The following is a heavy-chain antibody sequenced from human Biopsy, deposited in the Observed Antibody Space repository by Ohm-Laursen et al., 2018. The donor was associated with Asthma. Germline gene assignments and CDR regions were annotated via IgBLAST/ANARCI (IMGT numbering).Heavy chain of an antibody. CDR3: ARAVDYSHYYGIDV. Sequence: ASVKVSCKTSGYTFNSASITWVRQAPGQGLEWMGWISVYNGNTKVAQKLQDRVTMITDTSTSTAYMELRSLRSDDTTVYFCARAVDYSHYYGIDVWGQGTTVTVS. CDR2: ISVYNGNT. D-gene: IGHD3-10*01. CDR1: GYTFNSAS. J-gene: IGHJ6*02. V-gene: IGHV1-18*01.